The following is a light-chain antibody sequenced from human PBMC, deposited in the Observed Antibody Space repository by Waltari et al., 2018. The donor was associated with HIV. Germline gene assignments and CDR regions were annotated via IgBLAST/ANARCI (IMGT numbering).Light chain of an antibody. CDR2: LNSDGSH. CDR1: SGHSYYA. J-gene: IGLJ2*01. Sequence: QLVLTQSPSASASLGASVKLTCTLSSGHSYYAIAWHQQQPEKGPRFLMKLNSDGSHSKGDGIPDRFSGSSSGSERYLNISSLQSEDEADYYCQTWGTGIVFGGGTKLTVL. CDR3: QTWGTGIV. V-gene: IGLV4-69*01.